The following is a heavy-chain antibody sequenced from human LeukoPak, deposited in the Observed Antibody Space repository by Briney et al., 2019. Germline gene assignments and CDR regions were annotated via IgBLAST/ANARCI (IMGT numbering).Heavy chain of an antibody. CDR3: ATLHQYYYDSSGSVGRDY. V-gene: IGHV1-46*01. CDR2: INSSGGST. CDR1: GYTFTSYY. J-gene: IGHJ4*02. D-gene: IGHD3-22*01. Sequence: GASVKVSCKASGYTFTSYYMHWVRQAPGQGLEWMGIINSSGGSTSYAQKFQGRVTMTRDMSTSTVYMELSSLRSEDTAVYYCATLHQYYYDSSGSVGRDYWGQGTLVTVSS.